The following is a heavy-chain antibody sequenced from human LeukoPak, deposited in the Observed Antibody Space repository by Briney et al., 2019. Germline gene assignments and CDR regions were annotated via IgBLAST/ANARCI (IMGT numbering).Heavy chain of an antibody. CDR2: ISYDGSNK. Sequence: QPGRSLRLSCAASGFTFSSYAMHWVRQVPGKGLEWVAVISYDGSNKYYADSVKGRFTISRDNSKNTLYLQMNSLRAEDTAVYYCARENGDYEFDYWGQGTLVTVSS. D-gene: IGHD4-17*01. J-gene: IGHJ4*02. V-gene: IGHV3-30-3*01. CDR3: ARENGDYEFDY. CDR1: GFTFSSYA.